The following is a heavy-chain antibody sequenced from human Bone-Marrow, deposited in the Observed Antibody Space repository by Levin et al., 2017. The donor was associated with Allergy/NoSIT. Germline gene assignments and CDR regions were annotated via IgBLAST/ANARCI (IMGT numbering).Heavy chain of an antibody. CDR3: ARARPLQNVLRFMEPHSYCCDY. Sequence: PGGSLRLSCAASGFTVSSNYMSWVRQAPGKGLEWVSVIYSGGSTYYADSAKGRFTISRDNSKNTLYLQMNSLRAEDTAVYYCARARPLQNVLRFMEPHSYCCDYWGQGTLVTVSS. V-gene: IGHV3-53*01. CDR2: IYSGGST. D-gene: IGHD3-3*01. CDR1: GFTVSSNY. J-gene: IGHJ4*02.